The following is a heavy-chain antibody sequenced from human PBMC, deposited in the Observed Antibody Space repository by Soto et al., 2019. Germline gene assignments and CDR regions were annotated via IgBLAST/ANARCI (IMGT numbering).Heavy chain of an antibody. J-gene: IGHJ6*02. V-gene: IGHV3-33*01. CDR1: GFTFSTYG. D-gene: IGHD3-10*01. Sequence: SLRLSCAASGFTFSTYGMHCVRQASDKGQEWVAVIGCDGSNKYYADTVKGRFTISRDNSKKTLYLQIYSLTAGDTAVYLCARVGHLWFGGGEYGMDVCGQVARGTVSS. CDR3: ARVGHLWFGGGEYGMDV. CDR2: IGCDGSNK.